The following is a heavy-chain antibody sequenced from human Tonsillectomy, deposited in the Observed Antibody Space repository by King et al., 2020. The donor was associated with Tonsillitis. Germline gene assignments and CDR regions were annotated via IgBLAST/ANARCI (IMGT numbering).Heavy chain of an antibody. CDR3: ARDFARYSSGWYDAFDI. D-gene: IGHD6-19*01. J-gene: IGHJ3*02. CDR2: ISYDGSNK. CDR1: GFTFSSYA. V-gene: IGHV3-30-3*01. Sequence: HVQLVESGGGVVQPGRSLRLSCAASGFTFSSYAMHWVRQAPGKGLEWVAVISYDGSNKFYADSVKGRFTISRDNSKNTLYLQMNSLRTEDTAVYYCARDFARYSSGWYDAFDIWGQGTMVTVSS.